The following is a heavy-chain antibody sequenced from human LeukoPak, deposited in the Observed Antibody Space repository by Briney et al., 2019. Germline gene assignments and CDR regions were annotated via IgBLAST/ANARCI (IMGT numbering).Heavy chain of an antibody. CDR2: IYHSGST. D-gene: IGHD6-19*01. J-gene: IGHJ4*02. V-gene: IGHV4-4*02. CDR3: AREREYSSGWYDY. CDR1: GFTFSSYSM. Sequence: GSLRLSCAASGFTFSSYSMNWVRQAPGKGLEWIGEIYHSGSTNYNPSLKSRVTISVDKSKNQFSLKLSSVTAADTAVYYCAREREYSSGWYDYWGQGTLVTVSS.